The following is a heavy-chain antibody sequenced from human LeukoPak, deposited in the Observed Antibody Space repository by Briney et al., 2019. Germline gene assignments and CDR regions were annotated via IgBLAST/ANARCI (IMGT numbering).Heavy chain of an antibody. V-gene: IGHV1-18*01. J-gene: IGHJ4*02. Sequence: ASVKVSCRASGYTFTSYGTSWVRQAPGQGLEWMGWISAYNGNTNYAQKLQGRVTMTTDTSTSTAYMELRGLRSDDTAVYYCARDWGDSGSYQEGFDYWGQGTLVTVSS. D-gene: IGHD1-26*01. CDR3: ARDWGDSGSYQEGFDY. CDR1: GYTFTSYG. CDR2: ISAYNGNT.